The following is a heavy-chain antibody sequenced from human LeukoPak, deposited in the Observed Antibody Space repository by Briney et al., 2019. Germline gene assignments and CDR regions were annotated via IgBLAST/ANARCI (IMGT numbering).Heavy chain of an antibody. CDR3: ASRHCSGGGCYFAGADPFDY. CDR1: GFTVSSTY. J-gene: IGHJ4*02. V-gene: IGHV3-53*01. Sequence: GGSLRLSCAGSGFTVSSTYMSWVRQAPGKGLEWVSVIYSGGNIYYIDSVKGRFTISRDTSKNTLYLQMNSLRAEDTAVYFCASRHCSGGGCYFAGADPFDYWGQGTLVTVSS. CDR2: IYSGGNI. D-gene: IGHD2-15*01.